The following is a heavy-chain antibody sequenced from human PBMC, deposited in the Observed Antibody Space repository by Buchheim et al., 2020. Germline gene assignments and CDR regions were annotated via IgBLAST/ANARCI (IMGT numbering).Heavy chain of an antibody. CDR2: IKQDGSEK. J-gene: IGHJ5*02. V-gene: IGHV3-7*01. Sequence: EVQLVESGGGLVKPGGSLRLSCAASGFTFSSYSMNWVRQAPGKGLEWVANIKQDGSEKYYVDSVKGRFTISRDNAKNSLYLQMNSLRAEDTAVYYCVYSRWGNWFDPWGQGTL. CDR1: GFTFSSYS. CDR3: VYSRWGNWFDP. D-gene: IGHD4-11*01.